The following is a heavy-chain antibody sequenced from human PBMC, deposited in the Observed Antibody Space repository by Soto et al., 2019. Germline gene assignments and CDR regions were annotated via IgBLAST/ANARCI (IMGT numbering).Heavy chain of an antibody. Sequence: QVQLVQSGAEEKKPGASVKVSCKASGYTFTSYAMHWVRQAPGQRLEWMGWINAGNGNTKYSQKFQGRVTITRDTSASTAYMELSSLRSEDTAVYYCASEGLGSSWYPYYYYGMDVWGQGTTVTVSS. J-gene: IGHJ6*02. V-gene: IGHV1-3*05. CDR2: INAGNGNT. D-gene: IGHD6-13*01. CDR3: ASEGLGSSWYPYYYYGMDV. CDR1: GYTFTSYA.